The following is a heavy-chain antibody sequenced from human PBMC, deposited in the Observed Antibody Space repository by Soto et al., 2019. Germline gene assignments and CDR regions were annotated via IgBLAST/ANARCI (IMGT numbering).Heavy chain of an antibody. J-gene: IGHJ6*02. CDR2: ISRGGIYA. D-gene: IGHD3-10*01. V-gene: IGHV3-21*06. Sequence: GGSLRLSCAASGFTFTTYTMNWVRQAPGKGLEWVSSISRGGIYAYYGDSVKGRFTISRDRAKNLLYLQMNSVRAEDTAVYYCAREWFGDLYICAMDVWGQGTTVTVSS. CDR1: GFTFTTYT. CDR3: AREWFGDLYICAMDV.